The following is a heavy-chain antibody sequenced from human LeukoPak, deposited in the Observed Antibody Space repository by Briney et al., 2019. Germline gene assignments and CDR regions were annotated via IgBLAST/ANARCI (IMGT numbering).Heavy chain of an antibody. CDR1: GFPFSSYA. J-gene: IGHJ6*02. D-gene: IGHD2-15*01. V-gene: IGHV3-64D*09. CDR2: ISDSGGST. CDR3: VRGYSFGPYGMDV. Sequence: QPGGSLRLSCSVSGFPFSSYAMHWVRQAPGKGLEYVSAISDSGGSTYYADSVKGRFTISRDNSKNTLYLQMSSLRAEDTAVYFCVRGYSFGPYGMDVWGQGTTVTVSS.